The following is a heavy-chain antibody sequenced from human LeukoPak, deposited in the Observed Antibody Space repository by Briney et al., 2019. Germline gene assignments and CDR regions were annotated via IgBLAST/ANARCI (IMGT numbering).Heavy chain of an antibody. CDR3: ARDPLRYSSSWYYFDY. CDR1: GYTFTSYY. V-gene: IGHV1-46*01. J-gene: IGHJ4*02. D-gene: IGHD6-13*01. Sequence: ASVKVSCKASGYTFTSYYMHWVRQAPRQGLEWMGIINPSGGSTSYAQKFQGRVTMTRDTSTSTVYMELSSLRSEDTAVYYCARDPLRYSSSWYYFDYWGQGTLVTVSS. CDR2: INPSGGST.